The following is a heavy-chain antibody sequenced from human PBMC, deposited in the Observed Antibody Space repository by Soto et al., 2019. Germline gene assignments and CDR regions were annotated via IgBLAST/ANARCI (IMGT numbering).Heavy chain of an antibody. J-gene: IGHJ4*02. Sequence: QVQLVESGGGVVQPGRSLRLSCAASGFTFSSYGMHWVRQAPGKGLEWVAVISSDGSNKYYADSVKGRFTISRDNSENTLYLLMNSLRAEDTAVYYCVGGYYFGDYWGQGTLVTVSS. V-gene: IGHV3-30*03. CDR2: ISSDGSNK. D-gene: IGHD3-22*01. CDR1: GFTFSSYG. CDR3: VGGYYFGDY.